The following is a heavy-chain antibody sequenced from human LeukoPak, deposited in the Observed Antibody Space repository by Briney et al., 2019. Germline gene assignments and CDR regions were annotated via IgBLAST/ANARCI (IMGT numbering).Heavy chain of an antibody. D-gene: IGHD2-15*01. CDR3: ARAGRGGSFFDG. J-gene: IGHJ5*02. CDR1: GFTFRSYW. V-gene: IGHV3-7*05. Sequence: PGRSLRLSCAASGFTFRSYWMTWVRQAPGKGLEWVSNINKDGSEKYYVDSVKGRFTISRDNAKNSLYLQMNSLRAEDTAVYYFARAGRGGSFFDGWGQGTLVSVSS. CDR2: INKDGSEK.